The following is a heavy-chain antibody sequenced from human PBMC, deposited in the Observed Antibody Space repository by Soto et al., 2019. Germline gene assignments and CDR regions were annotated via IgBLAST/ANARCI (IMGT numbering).Heavy chain of an antibody. D-gene: IGHD1-1*01. J-gene: IGHJ4*02. CDR3: ARSGDNYNLLDY. Sequence: GGSLRLSCAASGFTFSDYYMSWIRQAPGKGLEWLSYSSDSGTFTRYADSVKGRFSISRDNAKDSLYLQINSLRGEDTAIYYCARSGDNYNLLDYWGQGTPVTVSS. V-gene: IGHV3-11*06. CDR2: SSDSGTFT. CDR1: GFTFSDYY.